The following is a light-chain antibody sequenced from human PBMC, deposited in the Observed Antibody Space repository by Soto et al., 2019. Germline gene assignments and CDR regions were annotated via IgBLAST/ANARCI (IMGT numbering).Light chain of an antibody. J-gene: IGKJ1*01. CDR2: KSS. Sequence: DIQMTQSPSTLSASVGDRVTITCRASQSISVWLAWYQQKAGKAPNLLIYKSSRLESGVPSRFRGSGSETDFTLTISGLQPGDSATYYCQQYNSYSPTFGQGTKVEVK. CDR1: QSISVW. V-gene: IGKV1-5*03. CDR3: QQYNSYSPT.